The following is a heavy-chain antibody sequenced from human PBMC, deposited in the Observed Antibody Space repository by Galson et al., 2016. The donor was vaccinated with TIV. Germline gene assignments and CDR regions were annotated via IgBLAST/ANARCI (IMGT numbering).Heavy chain of an antibody. D-gene: IGHD1-26*01. CDR1: GFTFSDYW. CDR2: INQDGSDY. Sequence: SLRLSCAASGFTFSDYWMTWVRQAPGKGLEWVANINQDGSDYYYVDSVKGRFTISRDNGKNSLYLQMDSLRAEDTAVYSCARVDYVIVGLKGHDDLDKWGQGTMVTVSS. V-gene: IGHV3-7*01. CDR3: ARVDYVIVGLKGHDDLDK. J-gene: IGHJ3*02.